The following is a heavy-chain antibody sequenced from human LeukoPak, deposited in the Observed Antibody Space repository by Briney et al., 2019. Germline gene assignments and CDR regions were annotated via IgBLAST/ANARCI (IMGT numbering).Heavy chain of an antibody. D-gene: IGHD2/OR15-2a*01. CDR3: ATGYYEPFAT. V-gene: IGHV4-59*01. J-gene: IGHJ5*02. CDR1: GASLSSYY. Sequence: SETLSLTCSVSGASLSSYYWDWLRQSPGQGLEWIVYISDTGKTDSNPSLKSRVTISLDTSKKEFSLRLRSVTAADSAVYYCATGYYEPFATWGPGIVVAVSS. CDR2: ISDTGKT.